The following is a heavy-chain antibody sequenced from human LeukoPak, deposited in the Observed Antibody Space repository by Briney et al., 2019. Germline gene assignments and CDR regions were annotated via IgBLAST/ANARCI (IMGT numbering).Heavy chain of an antibody. V-gene: IGHV3-30*18. CDR3: AKGDSGYDLYYFDY. CDR2: ISYDGSNK. J-gene: IGHJ4*02. D-gene: IGHD5-12*01. Sequence: GGSLRLSCAASGFTFSSYGMHWVRQAPGKGLEWVAVISYDGSNKYYADSVKGRFTISRDNSKNTLYLQMNSLRAEDTAVYYCAKGDSGYDLYYFDYWGQGTLVTVSS. CDR1: GFTFSSYG.